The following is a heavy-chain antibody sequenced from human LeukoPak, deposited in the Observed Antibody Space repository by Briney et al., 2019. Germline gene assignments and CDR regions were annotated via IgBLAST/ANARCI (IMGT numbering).Heavy chain of an antibody. V-gene: IGHV1-69-2*01. CDR2: VDPEDGET. J-gene: IGHJ4*02. Sequence: ASVKVSCKVSGYTFTDYYMHWVQQAPGKGLEWMGLVDPEDGETIYAEKFQGRVTITADTSTGTAYMELSSLRSEDTAVYYCATVPDSGRYSEGAYWGQGTLVTVSS. D-gene: IGHD1-26*01. CDR3: ATVPDSGRYSEGAY. CDR1: GYTFTDYY.